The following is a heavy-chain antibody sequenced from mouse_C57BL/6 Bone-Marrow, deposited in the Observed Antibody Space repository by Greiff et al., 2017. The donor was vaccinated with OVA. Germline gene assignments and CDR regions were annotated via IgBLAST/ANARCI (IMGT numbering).Heavy chain of an antibody. V-gene: IGHV1-72*01. CDR3: ASFITTVYAMDY. CDR2: IDPNSGGT. Sequence: QQSCKASGYTFTSYWMHWVKQRPGRGLEWIGRIDPNSGGTKYNEKFKSKATLTVDKPSSTAYMQLSSLTSEDSAVYYCASFITTVYAMDYWGQGTSVTVSS. D-gene: IGHD1-1*01. J-gene: IGHJ4*01. CDR1: GYTFTSYW.